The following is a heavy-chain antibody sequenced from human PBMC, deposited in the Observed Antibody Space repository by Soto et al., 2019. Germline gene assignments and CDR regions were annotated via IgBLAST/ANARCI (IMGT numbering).Heavy chain of an antibody. Sequence: ASVKVSCKASGYNFLTYGISWLRQAPGRGLEWMGWISTDNTHRIYAQNFQERVTMTTDTSTNTAYMELRSLRSDDTAIYYCARDRPGISVIRAVKTYNYFDPWGQGTLVTVS. CDR1: GYNFLTYG. D-gene: IGHD3-10*01. J-gene: IGHJ5*02. V-gene: IGHV1-18*01. CDR3: ARDRPGISVIRAVKTYNYFDP. CDR2: ISTDNTHR.